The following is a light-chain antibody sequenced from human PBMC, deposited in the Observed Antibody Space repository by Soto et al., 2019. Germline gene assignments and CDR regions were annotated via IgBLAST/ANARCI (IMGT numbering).Light chain of an antibody. V-gene: IGKV2-28*01. J-gene: IGKJ4*01. CDR3: MQVLQTPLT. CDR1: QSLLYSNGYNY. Sequence: DIVMTQSPLSLPVTPGEPASISCRSSQSLLYSNGYNYVDSYLQKPGQPPQLLIFLASSRASGVPDRFNGSGSGTDFTLRITTVEAEDVGVYYCMQVLQTPLTFGGGTKLEIK. CDR2: LAS.